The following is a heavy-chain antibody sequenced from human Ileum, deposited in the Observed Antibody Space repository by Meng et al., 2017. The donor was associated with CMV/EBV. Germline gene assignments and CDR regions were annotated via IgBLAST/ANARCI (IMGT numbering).Heavy chain of an antibody. Sequence: SLSLFLPCPLVWGSMSSCDYFLSLVRQTPGTGLAWIGYIYSWGGSHYNPSLQGRVTLLLDTAKNQFSLKLTSMTAADTAIYYCVRDFRNILDNWGQGNLGTVSS. J-gene: IGHJ4*02. CDR2: IYSWGGS. CDR1: WGSMSSCDYF. CDR3: VRDFRNILDN. D-gene: IGHD2/OR15-2a*01. V-gene: IGHV4-30-4*08.